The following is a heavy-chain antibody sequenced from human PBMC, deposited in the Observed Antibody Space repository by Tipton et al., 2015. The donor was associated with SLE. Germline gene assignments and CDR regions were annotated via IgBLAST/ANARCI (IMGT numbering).Heavy chain of an antibody. CDR1: GFTFSSYG. Sequence: SLRLSCAASGFTFSSYGMHWVRQAPGKGLEWVAVIWYDGSNKYYADSVKGRFTISRDNSKNTLYLQMNSLRAEDTVVYYCAKDGGSYHYYGMDVWGQGTTVPVSS. CDR2: IWYDGSNK. J-gene: IGHJ6*02. CDR3: AKDGGSYHYYGMDV. V-gene: IGHV3-30*18. D-gene: IGHD1-26*01.